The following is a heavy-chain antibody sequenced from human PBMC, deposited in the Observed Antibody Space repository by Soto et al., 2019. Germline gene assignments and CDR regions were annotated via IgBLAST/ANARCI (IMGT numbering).Heavy chain of an antibody. V-gene: IGHV1-24*01. J-gene: IGHJ4*02. CDR2: FDPEDGET. Sequence: GASVKVSCKVSGYTLTELSMHWVRQAPGKGLEWMGGFDPEDGETIYVQKFQGRVTMTEDTSTDTAYMELSSLRSEDTAVYYCATDRSGGATKTYYFDYWGQGTLVTVSS. CDR1: GYTLTELS. CDR3: ATDRSGGATKTYYFDY. D-gene: IGHD1-26*01.